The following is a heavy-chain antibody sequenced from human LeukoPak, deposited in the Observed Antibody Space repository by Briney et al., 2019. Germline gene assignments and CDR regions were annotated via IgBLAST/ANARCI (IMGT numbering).Heavy chain of an antibody. V-gene: IGHV1-18*01. Sequence: GASVKVSCKASGYTFTSYDINWVRQATGQGLEWMGWISAYNGNTNYAQKLQGRVTMTTDTSTSTAYMELRSLRSDDTAVYYCARDPRGYCSGGSCYPYNWFDPWGQGTLVTVSS. CDR1: GYTFTSYD. D-gene: IGHD2-15*01. CDR3: ARDPRGYCSGGSCYPYNWFDP. J-gene: IGHJ5*02. CDR2: ISAYNGNT.